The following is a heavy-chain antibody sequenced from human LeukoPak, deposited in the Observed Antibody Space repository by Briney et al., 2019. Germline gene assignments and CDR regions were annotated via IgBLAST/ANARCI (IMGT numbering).Heavy chain of an antibody. D-gene: IGHD1-26*01. CDR1: GYSISSGYY. J-gene: IGHJ5*02. CDR2: IYHSGST. V-gene: IGHV4-38-2*01. Sequence: PSETLSLTCAVSGYSISSGYYWGWIRQPPGKGLEWIGSIYHSGSTYYNPSLKSRVTISVDTSKNQSSLKLSSVTAADTAVYYCARHGGKKYNWFDPWGQGTLVTVSS. CDR3: ARHGGKKYNWFDP.